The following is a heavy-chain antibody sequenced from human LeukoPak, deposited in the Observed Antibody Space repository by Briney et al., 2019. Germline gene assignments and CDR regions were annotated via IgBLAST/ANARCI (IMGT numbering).Heavy chain of an antibody. J-gene: IGHJ6*02. CDR3: AMEGYCSGGSCYSNTFSYYYYGMDV. V-gene: IGHV3-48*02. D-gene: IGHD2-15*01. CDR1: EFTSVSIS. CDR2: FGSSSVTF. Sequence: GGPLNPSCQALEFTSVSISRNWVRKPPGKGRKGFHSFGSSSVTFYYEDSVKGRFTISRDNAKNSLYLQMNSLRDEDTAVYYCAMEGYCSGGSCYSNTFSYYYYGMDVRGQGTTVTVSS.